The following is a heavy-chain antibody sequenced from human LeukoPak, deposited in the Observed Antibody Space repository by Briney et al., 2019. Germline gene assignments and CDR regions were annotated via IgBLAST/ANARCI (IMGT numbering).Heavy chain of an antibody. CDR2: INSDGIST. CDR3: ARDGGEMATIDY. V-gene: IGHV3-74*01. J-gene: IGHJ4*02. D-gene: IGHD5-24*01. Sequence: GRSLRLSCAASGFTFSTYGMHWVRQAPGKGLVWVSRINSDGISTRYADSVKGRFTISRDNAKNTLYLQMNSLRAEDTAVYYCARDGGEMATIDYWGQGTLVTVSS. CDR1: GFTFSTYG.